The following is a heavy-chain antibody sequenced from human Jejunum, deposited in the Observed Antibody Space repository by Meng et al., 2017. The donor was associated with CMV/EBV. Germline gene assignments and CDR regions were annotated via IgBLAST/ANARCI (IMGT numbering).Heavy chain of an antibody. CDR2: INWNGGST. CDR3: ARARSSGWYGGANY. V-gene: IGHV3-20*03. J-gene: IGHJ4*02. D-gene: IGHD6-19*01. Sequence: SGFPFDDYGMSWVRQAPGKGLEWVSGINWNGGSTGYADSVKGRFTISRDNAKNSLYLQMNSLRAEDTALYYCARARSSGWYGGANYWGQGTLVTVSS. CDR1: GFPFDDYG.